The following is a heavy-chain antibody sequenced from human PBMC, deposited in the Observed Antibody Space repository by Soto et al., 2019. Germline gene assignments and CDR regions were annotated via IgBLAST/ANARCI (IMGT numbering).Heavy chain of an antibody. CDR2: LTGSGGGT. CDR3: AKRLVPAADFDY. J-gene: IGHJ4*02. V-gene: IGHV3-23*01. Sequence: VQLLESGGGLVQPGGSLRLSCAASGFTFSNYAMTWVRQAPGKGLEWVSVLTGSGGGTYFVDSVKGRFIISRDNTNRAVDLEINSLRAEATGVYDCAKRLVPAADFDYWGQGTLVTVSS. D-gene: IGHD6-13*01. CDR1: GFTFSNYA.